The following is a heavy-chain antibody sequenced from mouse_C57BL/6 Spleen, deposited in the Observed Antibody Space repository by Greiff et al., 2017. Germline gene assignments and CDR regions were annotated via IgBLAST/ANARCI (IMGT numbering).Heavy chain of an antibody. CDR1: GFNIKDYY. J-gene: IGHJ2*01. D-gene: IGHD2-12*01. CDR2: IDPEDGDT. V-gene: IGHV14-1*01. Sequence: VHVKQSGAELVRPGASVKLSCTASGFNIKDYYMHWVKQRPEQGLEWIGRIDPEDGDTEYAPKFQGKATMTADTSSNTAYLQLSSLTSEDTAVYYCTTGGLDDVFDYWGQGTTLTVSS. CDR3: TTGGLDDVFDY.